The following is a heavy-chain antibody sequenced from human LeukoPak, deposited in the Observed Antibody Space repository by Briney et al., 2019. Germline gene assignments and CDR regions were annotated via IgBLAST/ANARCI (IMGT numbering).Heavy chain of an antibody. CDR1: GGSISSGSYY. J-gene: IGHJ3*02. D-gene: IGHD3-9*01. CDR2: IYTSGST. CDR3: ASFDSGRAFDI. V-gene: IGHV4-61*02. Sequence: SETLSLTCTVSGGSISSGSYYWSWIRQPAGKGLEWIGRIYTSGSTNYNPSLKSRVTISVDTSKNQFSLKLSSVTAADTAVYYCASFDSGRAFDIWGQGTMVTVSS.